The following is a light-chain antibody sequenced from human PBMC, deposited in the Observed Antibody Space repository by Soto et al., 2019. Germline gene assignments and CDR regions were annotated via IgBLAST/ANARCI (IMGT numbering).Light chain of an antibody. Sequence: QSVLTQPASVSVSPGQSITISCTGTSSDVGGYNYVSWYQQHPGKAPKLMIYDVSNQPSGVSNRFSGSKSGNTASLTISGLQAEDEADSYCSSYTSSSTLYVFGTGTKLTVL. CDR3: SSYTSSSTLYV. CDR2: DVS. V-gene: IGLV2-14*01. CDR1: SSDVGGYNY. J-gene: IGLJ1*01.